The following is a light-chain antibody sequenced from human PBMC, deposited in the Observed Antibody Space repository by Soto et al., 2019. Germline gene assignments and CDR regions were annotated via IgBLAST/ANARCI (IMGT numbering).Light chain of an antibody. J-gene: IGKJ3*01. Sequence: IQMTQSPSSLSASVGDRVTITCGASQTAASYLNWYQQRPGKAPKLLIRAASRLESGVLARFSGSGSGTEFTLTISSLQPEDVATYYCQQSFNTPFTFGPGTKVDV. V-gene: IGKV1-39*01. CDR1: QTAASY. CDR3: QQSFNTPFT. CDR2: AAS.